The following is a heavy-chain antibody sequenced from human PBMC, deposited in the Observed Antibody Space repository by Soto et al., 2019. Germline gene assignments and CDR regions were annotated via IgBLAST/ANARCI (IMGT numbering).Heavy chain of an antibody. CDR2: IYYSGST. CDR1: GVSISSGDYY. V-gene: IGHV4-61*08. D-gene: IGHD6-19*01. Sequence: PSETLSLTCTVSGVSISSGDYYWSWIRKPPGKGLEWIGYIYYSGSTNYNPSLKSRVTISIDTSKNQFSLKLSSVTAADTAVYYCARDYGGWYYFDYWGQGTLVTVSS. CDR3: ARDYGGWYYFDY. J-gene: IGHJ4*02.